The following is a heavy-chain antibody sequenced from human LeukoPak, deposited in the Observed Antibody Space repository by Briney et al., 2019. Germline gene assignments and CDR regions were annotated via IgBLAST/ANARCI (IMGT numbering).Heavy chain of an antibody. Sequence: ASVKVSCKASGYTFTGYYMHWVRQAPAQGLEWMGWINPNSGGTNYAQKFQGRVTMTRDTSISTAYMELSRLRSDDTAVYYCARAYPSQLLLHPHFDYWGQGTLVTVSS. CDR1: GYTFTGYY. V-gene: IGHV1-2*02. CDR2: INPNSGGT. D-gene: IGHD2-2*01. J-gene: IGHJ4*02. CDR3: ARAYPSQLLLHPHFDY.